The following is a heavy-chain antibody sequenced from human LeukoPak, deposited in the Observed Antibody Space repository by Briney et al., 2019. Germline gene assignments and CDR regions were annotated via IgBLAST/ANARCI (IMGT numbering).Heavy chain of an antibody. CDR2: ISSNGGST. Sequence: PGGSLRLSCAASGFTFSSYAMHWVRQAPGKGLEYVSAISSNGGSTYYANSVKGRFTISRDNSKNTLYLQMGSLRAEDMAVYYCARDAPGIAAAGGSDYWAREPWSPSPQ. V-gene: IGHV3-64*01. CDR3: ARDAPGIAAAGGSDY. J-gene: IGHJ4*02. D-gene: IGHD6-13*01. CDR1: GFTFSSYA.